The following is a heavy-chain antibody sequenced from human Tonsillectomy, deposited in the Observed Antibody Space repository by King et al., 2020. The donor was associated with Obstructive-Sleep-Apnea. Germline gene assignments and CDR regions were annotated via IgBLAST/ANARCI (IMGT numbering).Heavy chain of an antibody. V-gene: IGHV1-58*01. D-gene: IGHD3-10*01. CDR3: AAPGGQGNAFDI. CDR2: IVVVSGNT. Sequence: QLVQSGPEVKTPGTSVKVSCKASGVTFSNSALQWVRQARGQRLEWIGWIVVVSGNTKFAQEFQGRVTSTRDLSTSTAYMELSSLTSEDTAVYYCAAPGGQGNAFDIWGQGTMVTVSS. CDR1: GVTFSNSA. J-gene: IGHJ3*02.